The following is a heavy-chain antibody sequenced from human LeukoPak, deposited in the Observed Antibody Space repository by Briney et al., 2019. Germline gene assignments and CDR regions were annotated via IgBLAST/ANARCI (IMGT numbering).Heavy chain of an antibody. CDR1: GYRFTSYW. J-gene: IGHJ4*02. Sequence: GESLKISCKGSGYRFTSYWIGWVRQMPGKGLEWMGIIYPGDSDTRYSPSFQGQVTISADKSISTAYLQWSSLKASDTAMYYCARGYYYGSGSYYNVGFWGQGTLVTVSS. CDR2: IYPGDSDT. D-gene: IGHD3-10*01. CDR3: ARGYYYGSGSYYNVGF. V-gene: IGHV5-51*01.